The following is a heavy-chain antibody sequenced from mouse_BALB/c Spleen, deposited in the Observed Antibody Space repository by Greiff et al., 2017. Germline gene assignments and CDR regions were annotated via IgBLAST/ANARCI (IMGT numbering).Heavy chain of an antibody. V-gene: IGHV3-8*02. D-gene: IGHD2-1*01. CDR1: GDSITSGY. CDR3: ARWDVDGNYF. CDR2: ISYSGST. Sequence: EVNLVESGPSLVKPSQTLSLTCSVTGDSITSGYWNWIRKFPGNKLEYMGYISYSGSTYYNPSLKSRISITRDTSKNQYYLQLNSVTTEDTATYYCARWDVDGNYFWGQGTLVTVFA. J-gene: IGHJ3*01.